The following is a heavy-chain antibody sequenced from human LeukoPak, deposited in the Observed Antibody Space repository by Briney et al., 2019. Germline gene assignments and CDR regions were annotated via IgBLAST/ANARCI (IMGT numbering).Heavy chain of an antibody. Sequence: SETLSLTCAAHGGSLSAYYWSWIRQPPGKALEWIGEINDSGSTNHNPSLKSRVTISVDTSKSQFSLKLSSVTAADTAVYYCARGRLAADTFFYDTNGYYYFDSWGQGTLVTVFS. CDR1: GGSLSAYY. CDR3: ARGRLAADTFFYDTNGYYYFDS. CDR2: INDSGST. V-gene: IGHV4-34*01. D-gene: IGHD3-22*01. J-gene: IGHJ4*02.